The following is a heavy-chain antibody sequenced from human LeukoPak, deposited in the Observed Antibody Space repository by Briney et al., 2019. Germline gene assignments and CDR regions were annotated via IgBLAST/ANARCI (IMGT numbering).Heavy chain of an antibody. V-gene: IGHV3-30*02. CDR2: IRYDGSNK. J-gene: IGHJ4*02. D-gene: IGHD5-12*01. Sequence: GGSLRLSCAASGFTFISYGMQWVRQAPGKGLEWVAFIRYDGSNKYYADSVKGRFTISRDNSKNTLYLQMKSLRAEDTAVYYCAKGRIGYSGYDDFDYWGQGTLVTVSS. CDR3: AKGRIGYSGYDDFDY. CDR1: GFTFISYG.